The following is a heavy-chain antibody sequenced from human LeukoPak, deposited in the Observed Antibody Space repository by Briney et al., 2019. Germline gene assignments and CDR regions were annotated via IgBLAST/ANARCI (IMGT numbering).Heavy chain of an antibody. Sequence: SVKVSCKASGYTFTSYDINWVRQATGQGLEWMGRIIPIFGTANYAQKFQGRVTITTDESTSTAYMELSSLRSEDTAVYYCAGYTALNWGRANWFDPWGQGTLVTVSS. CDR1: GYTFTSYD. D-gene: IGHD3-16*01. J-gene: IGHJ5*02. CDR2: IIPIFGTA. CDR3: AGYTALNWGRANWFDP. V-gene: IGHV1-69*05.